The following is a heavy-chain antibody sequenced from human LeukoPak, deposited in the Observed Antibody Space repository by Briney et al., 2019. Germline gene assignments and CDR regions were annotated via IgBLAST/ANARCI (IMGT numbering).Heavy chain of an antibody. CDR3: ARRYGGNSRVRYFDY. CDR1: GYSISSGYY. V-gene: IGHV4-38-2*01. J-gene: IGHJ4*02. D-gene: IGHD4-23*01. Sequence: SETLSLTCAVSGYSISSGYYWGWIRQPPGKGLDWIGRIYHGGSTYYNPSLKSRLTISVDTSKNQFSLKLSSVTAADTAVYYCARRYGGNSRVRYFDYWGQGTLVTVSS. CDR2: IYHGGST.